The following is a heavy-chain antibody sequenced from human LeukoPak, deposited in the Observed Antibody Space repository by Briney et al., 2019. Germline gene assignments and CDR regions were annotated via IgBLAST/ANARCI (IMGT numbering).Heavy chain of an antibody. D-gene: IGHD6-13*01. CDR1: GYNFTNYW. Sequence: GESLKISCKFSGYNFTNYWIAWVRQMPGKGLEWMGFFYPGNSDTRHSPSFQGHVTISADKSIKTAYLQWNILKPSDTAMYYCARRDSSSWYAFDYWGQGTLATASS. CDR2: FYPGNSDT. V-gene: IGHV5-51*01. CDR3: ARRDSSSWYAFDY. J-gene: IGHJ4*02.